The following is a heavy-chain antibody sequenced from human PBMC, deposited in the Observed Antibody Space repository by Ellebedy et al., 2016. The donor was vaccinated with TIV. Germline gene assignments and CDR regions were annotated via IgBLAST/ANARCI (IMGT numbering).Heavy chain of an antibody. J-gene: IGHJ4*02. D-gene: IGHD4/OR15-4a*01. CDR1: GFDFSTYG. V-gene: IGHV3-33*01. CDR3: AGASGDYGYDY. Sequence: GESLKISCAASGFDFSTYGMHWVRQAPGKGLEWVAAIWYDGSKEFYADFVKGRFTISRDYSRNTLYLQMNSLRDDDTAIYYCAGASGDYGYDYWGQGTLVTVSS. CDR2: IWYDGSKE.